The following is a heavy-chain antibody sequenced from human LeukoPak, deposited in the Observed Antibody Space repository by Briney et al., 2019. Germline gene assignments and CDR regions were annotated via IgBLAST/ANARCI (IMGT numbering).Heavy chain of an antibody. CDR2: IYYSGST. Sequence: TSETLSLTCTVSGGSISSYYWSWIRQPPGKGLEWIGYIYYSGSTNYSPSLKSRVTISVDTSKNQFSPKLSSVTAADTAVYYCARSTPLWFGERPDAFDIWGQGTMVTVSS. CDR1: GGSISSYY. J-gene: IGHJ3*02. D-gene: IGHD3-10*01. V-gene: IGHV4-59*01. CDR3: ARSTPLWFGERPDAFDI.